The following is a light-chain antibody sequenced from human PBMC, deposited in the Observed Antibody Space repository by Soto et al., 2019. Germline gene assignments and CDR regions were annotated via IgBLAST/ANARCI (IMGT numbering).Light chain of an antibody. CDR3: QQSDVSPRT. CDR2: DAT. V-gene: IGKV1-39*01. J-gene: IGKJ1*01. Sequence: DIQMTQSPSSLSASVGDRVTITCRASQSISSYLNWYQQRPGKAPNLLIYDATRLHSGVPPRFSGSGYGIDFTLTITSLQLEDFATYYCQQSDVSPRTFGQGTKVEIK. CDR1: QSISSY.